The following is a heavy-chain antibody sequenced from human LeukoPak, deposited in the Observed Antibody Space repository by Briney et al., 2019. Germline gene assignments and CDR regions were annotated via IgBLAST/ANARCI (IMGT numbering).Heavy chain of an antibody. V-gene: IGHV3-74*01. Sequence: QTGGSLRLSCAASKFSFSSYWMHWVRQAPGKGLVWVSRINSDGSRTNYADSVKGRFTISRDNAKNTLYLQMNSLRAEDTAVYYCARDGSSLGYWGQGTLVTVSS. J-gene: IGHJ4*02. CDR3: ARDGSSLGY. CDR1: KFSFSSYW. CDR2: INSDGSRT. D-gene: IGHD6-13*01.